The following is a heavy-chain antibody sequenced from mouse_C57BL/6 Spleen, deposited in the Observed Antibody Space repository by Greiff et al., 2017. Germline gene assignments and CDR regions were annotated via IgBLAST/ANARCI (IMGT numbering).Heavy chain of an antibody. CDR1: GYTFTSYW. D-gene: IGHD1-1*01. CDR3: ARTPNPYYYGSSLYCDY. V-gene: IGHV1-72*01. Sequence: QVQLQQPGAELVKPGASVKLSCKASGYTFTSYWMHWVKQRPGRGLEWIGRIDPNSGGTKYNEKFKSKATLTVDKPSSTAYMQLSSLTSEDSAVYYGARTPNPYYYGSSLYCDYWGQGTTLTVSS. J-gene: IGHJ2*01. CDR2: IDPNSGGT.